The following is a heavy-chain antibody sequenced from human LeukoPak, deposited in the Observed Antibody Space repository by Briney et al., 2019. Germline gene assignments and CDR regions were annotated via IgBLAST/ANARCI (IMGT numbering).Heavy chain of an antibody. CDR3: AKSTMVTRFPYGMDV. CDR2: ISGDGGST. J-gene: IGHJ6*02. D-gene: IGHD2-21*02. CDR1: GFTFDDYA. Sequence: GGSLRLSCAASGFTFDDYAMHWVRQAPGKGLEWVSLISGDGGSTYYADSVKGRFTISRDNSKNSLYLQMNSLRTEETALYYCAKSTMVTRFPYGMDVWGQGTTVTVSS. V-gene: IGHV3-43*02.